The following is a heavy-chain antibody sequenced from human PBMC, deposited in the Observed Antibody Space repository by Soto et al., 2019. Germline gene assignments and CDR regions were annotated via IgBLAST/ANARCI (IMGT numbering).Heavy chain of an antibody. CDR2: IDSGSGAI. J-gene: IGHJ4*02. D-gene: IGHD1-26*01. Sequence: EVQLVESGGGLVQPGGSLRLSCAASGFTFSSYSMNWVRQAPGKGLEWVSYIDSGSGAIYYADSVKGRFTISRDNAKNSLFLQKNSLRDEDTAVYYCASVGNWGQGTLVTVSS. V-gene: IGHV3-48*02. CDR3: ASVGN. CDR1: GFTFSSYS.